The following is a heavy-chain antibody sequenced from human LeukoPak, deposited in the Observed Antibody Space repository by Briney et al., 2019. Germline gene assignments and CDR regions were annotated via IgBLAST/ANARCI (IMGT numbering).Heavy chain of an antibody. V-gene: IGHV3-23*01. J-gene: IGHJ3*02. CDR3: AKDQRSGEYNFGWGPFDI. Sequence: GGSLRLSCEVSGFTFSNFAMNWVRQAPGKGREWVSSIISSARSAVYGGSGTGRFTNPRVNAENTLYSQMNNLRDEDTAIYYCAKDQRSGEYNFGWGPFDIWGQGTMVTVSS. CDR2: IISSARSA. CDR1: GFTFSNFA. D-gene: IGHD3-10*01.